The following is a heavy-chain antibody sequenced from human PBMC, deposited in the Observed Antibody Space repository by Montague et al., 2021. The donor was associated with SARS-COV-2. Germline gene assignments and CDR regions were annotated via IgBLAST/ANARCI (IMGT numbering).Heavy chain of an antibody. J-gene: IGHJ5*02. Sequence: PALVKPTQTLTLTCTFSGISLSTSGVGVAWIRQPPGKALEWLALIYWDDDERYSPSMRSRLTLTKDTAENQVVLRMTNMDPMDTATYYCAPLGCDSRSDYAPQNWFDPWGQGILVSGSS. CDR1: GISLSTSGVG. V-gene: IGHV2-5*02. CDR2: IYWDDDE. CDR3: APLGCDSRSDYAPQNWFDP. D-gene: IGHD3-10*01.